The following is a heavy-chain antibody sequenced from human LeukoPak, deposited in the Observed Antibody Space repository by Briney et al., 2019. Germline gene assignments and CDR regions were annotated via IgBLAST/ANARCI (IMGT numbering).Heavy chain of an antibody. CDR3: AKTTYSHSSPVDY. Sequence: SETLSLTCAVYGGSFSGYYWSWIRQPPGKGLEWIGEINHSGSTFYNPSLKSRVTILVDTSKNQFSLKLSSVTAADTAVYYCAKTTYSHSSPVDYWGQGTLVTVSS. V-gene: IGHV4-34*01. J-gene: IGHJ4*02. CDR1: GGSFSGYY. D-gene: IGHD6-6*01. CDR2: INHSGST.